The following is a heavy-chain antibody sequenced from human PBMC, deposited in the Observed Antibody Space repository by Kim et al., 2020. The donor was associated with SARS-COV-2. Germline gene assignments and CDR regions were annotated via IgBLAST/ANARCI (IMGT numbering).Heavy chain of an antibody. CDR3: AKGAGGYYFDY. V-gene: IGHV3-23*01. Sequence: TYQAAPVEGRFTICRDNSKNTLYLQMNSLRAEDTAVYYCAKGAGGYYFDYWGQGTLVTVSS. CDR2: T. J-gene: IGHJ4*02. D-gene: IGHD3-16*01.